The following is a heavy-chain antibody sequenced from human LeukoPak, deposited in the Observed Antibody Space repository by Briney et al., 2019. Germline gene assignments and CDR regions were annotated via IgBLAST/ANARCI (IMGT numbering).Heavy chain of an antibody. CDR2: ISSSSSYI. J-gene: IGHJ4*02. V-gene: IGHV3-21*01. Sequence: PGGSLRLSCAASGFTFNNAWMTWVRQAPGKGLEWVSSISSSSSYIYYADSVKGRFTISRDNAKNSLYLQMNSLRAEDTAVYYCALRNGPFDYWGQGTLVTVSS. CDR3: ALRNGPFDY. CDR1: GFTFNNAW.